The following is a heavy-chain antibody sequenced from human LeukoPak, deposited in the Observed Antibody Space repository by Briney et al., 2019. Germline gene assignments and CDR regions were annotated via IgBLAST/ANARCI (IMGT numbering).Heavy chain of an antibody. D-gene: IGHD2-2*01. Sequence: ASVKVSCKTSGYAFNFYGLNWVRQAPGQGLEWMGFISLNNGNTHYERKFQGRVTMAADTSTNTASLEVKSLRSDDTAVYYCARAGISYDIVVVPALINLDYWGQGTLVTVSS. CDR3: ARAGISYDIVVVPALINLDY. J-gene: IGHJ4*02. CDR1: GYAFNFYG. CDR2: ISLNNGNT. V-gene: IGHV1-18*04.